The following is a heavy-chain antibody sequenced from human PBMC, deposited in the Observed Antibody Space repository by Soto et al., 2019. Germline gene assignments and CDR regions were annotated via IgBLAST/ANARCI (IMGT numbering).Heavy chain of an antibody. Sequence: ASVKVSCKASVYTFTSYGISCVRQAPGQGLEWMGWISAYNGNTNYAQKLQGRVTMTTDTSTSTAYMELRSLRSDDTAVYYCAREELRNDFDYWGQGTLVTVSS. CDR2: ISAYNGNT. D-gene: IGHD1-26*01. V-gene: IGHV1-18*04. CDR3: AREELRNDFDY. J-gene: IGHJ4*02. CDR1: VYTFTSYG.